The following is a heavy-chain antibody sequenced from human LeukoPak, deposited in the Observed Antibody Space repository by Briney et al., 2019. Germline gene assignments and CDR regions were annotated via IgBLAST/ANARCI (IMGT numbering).Heavy chain of an antibody. D-gene: IGHD1-26*01. Sequence: GGSLRLSCAASGFTFSSYSMNWVRQAPGKGLGWVSSISSSSSYIYYADSVKGRFTISRDNAKNSLYLQMNSLRAEDTAVYYCARGWERGAFDIWGQGTMVTVSS. CDR1: GFTFSSYS. CDR3: ARGWERGAFDI. J-gene: IGHJ3*02. CDR2: ISSSSSYI. V-gene: IGHV3-21*01.